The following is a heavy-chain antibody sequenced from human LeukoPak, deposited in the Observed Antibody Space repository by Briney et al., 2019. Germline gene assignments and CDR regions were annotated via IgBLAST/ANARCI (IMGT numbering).Heavy chain of an antibody. J-gene: IGHJ4*02. CDR1: GYIFSNYA. V-gene: IGHV7-4-1*02. CDR3: ARVSLVRGIGY. Sequence: ASVKVSCKASGYIFSNYAMSWVRQAPGQGLEWMGWINTNTGNPTYAQGFTGRFVFSLDTSVSTTYLQISSLKAEDTAVYCCARVSLVRGIGYWGQGTLVTVSS. CDR2: INTNTGNP. D-gene: IGHD3-10*01.